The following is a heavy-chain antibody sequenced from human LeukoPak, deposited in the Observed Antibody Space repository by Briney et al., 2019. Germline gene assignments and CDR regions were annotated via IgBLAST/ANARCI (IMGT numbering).Heavy chain of an antibody. CDR3: ARLVRDAFDI. V-gene: IGHV3-53*01. Sequence: GGSLRLSCAASGFTVSSNYMTWVSQAPGKGLEWVSIIYSGGTTYYADSVKGRFTISRDNSKNTLYLQVKSLRAEDTAVYYCARLVRDAFDIWGQGTMVTVSS. CDR1: GFTVSSNY. CDR2: IYSGGTT. J-gene: IGHJ3*02.